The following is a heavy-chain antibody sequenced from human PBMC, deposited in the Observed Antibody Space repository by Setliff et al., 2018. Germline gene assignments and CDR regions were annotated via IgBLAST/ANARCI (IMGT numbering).Heavy chain of an antibody. Sequence: GESLKISCTGSGYSFITYWIGWVRQMPGKGLEWMAVIWDDGGNKYHADSVKGRFTISRDNSKNTLYLQMNSLRPEDTAVYYCVTDPPFSGWSFDSWGQGTLVTVSS. J-gene: IGHJ4*02. CDR2: IWDDGGNK. CDR1: GYSFITYW. CDR3: VTDPPFSGWSFDS. D-gene: IGHD6-19*01. V-gene: IGHV3-30*02.